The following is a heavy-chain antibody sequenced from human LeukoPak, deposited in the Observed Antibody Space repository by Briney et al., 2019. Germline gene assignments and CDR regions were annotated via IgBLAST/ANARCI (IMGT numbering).Heavy chain of an antibody. Sequence: SLKVSCKASGGTFSSYAISWVRQAPGQGLEWMGRIIPIFGTANYAQKFQGRVTITADKSTSTAYMELSSLRSEDTAVYYCASYVVATIGLGDMESAFDIWGQGTMVTVSS. J-gene: IGHJ3*02. D-gene: IGHD5-12*01. V-gene: IGHV1-69*06. CDR1: GGTFSSYA. CDR2: IIPIFGTA. CDR3: ASYVVATIGLGDMESAFDI.